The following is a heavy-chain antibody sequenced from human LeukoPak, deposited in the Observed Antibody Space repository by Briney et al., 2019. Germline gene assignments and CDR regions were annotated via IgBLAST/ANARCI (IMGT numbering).Heavy chain of an antibody. J-gene: IGHJ3*02. D-gene: IGHD2-2*01. CDR3: ARVVPAFTDAFDI. V-gene: IGHV1-46*03. CDR1: GYTFTSYY. CDR2: INPSGGST. Sequence: GASVKVSCKXSGYTFTSYYMHWVRQAPGQGLEWMGIINPSGGSTSYAQKFQGRVTMTRDTSTSTVYMELSSLRSEDTAVYYCARVVPAFTDAFDIWGQGTMVTVSS.